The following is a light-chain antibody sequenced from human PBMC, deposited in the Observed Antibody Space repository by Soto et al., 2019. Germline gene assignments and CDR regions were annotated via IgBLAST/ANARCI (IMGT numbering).Light chain of an antibody. CDR3: QQYNNGPQT. V-gene: IGKV3-15*01. CDR1: QSVSSN. Sequence: ILMAQSPATLSVSPGERATLSCRASQSVSSNLAWYQQKPGQAPRLLINAASTRATGIPARFSGSGSGTEFTLTISSLQSEDFAVYYCQQYNNGPQTFGQGTKVDIK. J-gene: IGKJ1*01. CDR2: AAS.